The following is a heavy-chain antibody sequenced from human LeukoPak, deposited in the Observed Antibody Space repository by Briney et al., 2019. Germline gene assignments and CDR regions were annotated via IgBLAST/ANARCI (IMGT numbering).Heavy chain of an antibody. Sequence: PSETLSLTCTVSGGSISSSSYYWVWIRQPPGKGLEWIGTIDYNGSTYYNPSLKSRVSISISTSKNQFSLKLSSVTAADTAVYYCARDRAMANDYWGQGTLVTVSS. J-gene: IGHJ4*02. V-gene: IGHV4-39*07. CDR2: IDYNGST. CDR1: GGSISSSSYY. D-gene: IGHD5-24*01. CDR3: ARDRAMANDY.